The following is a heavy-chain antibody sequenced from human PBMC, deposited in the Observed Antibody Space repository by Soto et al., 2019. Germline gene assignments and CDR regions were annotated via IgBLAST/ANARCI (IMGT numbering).Heavy chain of an antibody. CDR2: INPSGGST. CDR1: GYTFTNYH. J-gene: IGHJ4*02. V-gene: IGHV1-46*01. Sequence: QVQLVQSGAEVKKPGASVKVSCKALGYTFTNYHMHWVRQAPGQGLEWMGIINPSGGSTSYAQKFQGRVSRTRDTSTNTVYMELSSLRSEDTAVYYCARCTLYCTGGSCYPGGPDHWGQGTLVTVSS. CDR3: ARCTLYCTGGSCYPGGPDH. D-gene: IGHD2-15*01.